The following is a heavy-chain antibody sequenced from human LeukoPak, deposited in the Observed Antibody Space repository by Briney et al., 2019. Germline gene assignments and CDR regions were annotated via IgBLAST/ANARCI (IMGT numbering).Heavy chain of an antibody. CDR3: ARDGQWDYYDSSGYYGGNWFDP. J-gene: IGHJ5*02. CDR2: IIPIFGTA. V-gene: IGHV1-69*06. D-gene: IGHD3-22*01. Sequence: GASVKVSCKASGGTFSSYAISWVRQAPGQGLEWMGGIIPIFGTANYAQKFQGRVTITADKSTSTAYMELSSLRSEDTAVYYCARDGQWDYYDSSGYYGGNWFDPWGQGTLVTASS. CDR1: GGTFSSYA.